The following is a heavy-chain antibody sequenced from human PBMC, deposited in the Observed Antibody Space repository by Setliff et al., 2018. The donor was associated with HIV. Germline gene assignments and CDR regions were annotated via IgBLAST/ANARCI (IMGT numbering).Heavy chain of an antibody. CDR2: IYYSGNT. J-gene: IGHJ6*03. V-gene: IGHV4-39*07. D-gene: IGHD1-7*01. CDR3: ARGDGTKYYYYYYMDV. CDR1: GGSISSSSYY. Sequence: KASETLSLTCTVSGGSISSSSYYWGWIRQPPGKGLEWIGTIYYSGNTYYNPSLKSRVTISVDTSKNQISLKLSSVTAADTAVYYCARGDGTKYYYYYYMDVWGKGTTVTVSS.